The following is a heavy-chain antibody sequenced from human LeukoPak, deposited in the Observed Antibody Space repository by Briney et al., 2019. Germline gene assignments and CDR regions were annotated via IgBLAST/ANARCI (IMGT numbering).Heavy chain of an antibody. J-gene: IGHJ4*02. CDR2: ISAYNGNT. Sequence: ASVKVSCKASGYTFTNYVISWVRQAPGQGLEWMGWISAYNGNTNYAQKLQGRVTMTTDTSTSTAYMELRSLISDDTAIYYCAKSDISGWYLEDDWGQGTLVTVSS. V-gene: IGHV1-18*01. CDR3: AKSDISGWYLEDD. CDR1: GYTFTNYV. D-gene: IGHD6-19*01.